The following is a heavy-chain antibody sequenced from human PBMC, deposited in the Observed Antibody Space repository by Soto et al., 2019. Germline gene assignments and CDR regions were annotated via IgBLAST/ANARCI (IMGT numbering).Heavy chain of an antibody. Sequence: PSETLSLTCDVSGDSITTNNWWGWVRQSPGTGLEGIGEIFHRGSTYSNPSLRSRVLMSLDKSKNQFSLMLNSVTAADTAIYYCALKYFDTPLYYIDYWGQGTPVTVSA. CDR2: IFHRGST. CDR3: ALKYFDTPLYYIDY. D-gene: IGHD3-22*01. J-gene: IGHJ4*02. CDR1: GDSITTNNW. V-gene: IGHV4-4*02.